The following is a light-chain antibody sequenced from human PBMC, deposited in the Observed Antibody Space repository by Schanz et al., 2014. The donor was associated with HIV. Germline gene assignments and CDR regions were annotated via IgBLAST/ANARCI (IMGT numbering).Light chain of an antibody. V-gene: IGKV3-15*01. CDR1: QTVSSN. CDR2: GAS. J-gene: IGKJ2*01. Sequence: EIVLTQSPATLSVSPGERATLSCRASQTVSSNLAWYQQKPGQAPRLLIFGASTRATGVPVRFSGSGSGTEFTLTISSLQSEDFAVYYCQQYGRTPYTFGQGTKLEIK. CDR3: QQYGRTPYT.